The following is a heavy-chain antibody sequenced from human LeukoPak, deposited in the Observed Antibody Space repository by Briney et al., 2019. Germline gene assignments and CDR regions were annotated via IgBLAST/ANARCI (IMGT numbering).Heavy chain of an antibody. CDR3: ARDPAREGSGYDL. D-gene: IGHD5-12*01. CDR2: IIPIFGTA. Sequence: SVKVSCKASGGTFSSYAISWVRQAPGQGLEWMGGIIPIFGTANYAQKFQGRVTMTTDTSTSSAYMELRSLRSDDTAVYYCARDPAREGSGYDLWGQGTLVTVSS. V-gene: IGHV1-69*05. J-gene: IGHJ4*02. CDR1: GGTFSSYA.